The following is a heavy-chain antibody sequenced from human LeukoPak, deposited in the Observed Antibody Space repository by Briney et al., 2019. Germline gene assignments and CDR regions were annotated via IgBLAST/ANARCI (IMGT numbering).Heavy chain of an antibody. CDR3: ASHFVVRPFDY. CDR2: IIPIFGTA. D-gene: IGHD2-15*01. J-gene: IGHJ4*02. Sequence: GASVKVSCKASGGTFSSYAISWVRQAPGQGLEWMGGIIPIFGTANYAQKFQGRVTITADESTSTAYMELSSLRSEDTAVYYCASHFVVRPFDYWGQGTLVTVSS. V-gene: IGHV1-69*13. CDR1: GGTFSSYA.